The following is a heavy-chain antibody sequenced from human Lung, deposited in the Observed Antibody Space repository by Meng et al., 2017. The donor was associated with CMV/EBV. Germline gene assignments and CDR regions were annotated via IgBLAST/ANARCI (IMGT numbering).Heavy chain of an antibody. J-gene: IGHJ4*02. CDR1: GGTFRRCD. Sequence: AGGTFRRCDVSWVRRAPVQGLEWVRALIPELPITNYAHKFQSRVTITANTSTSTAYMKITSLRSDDTAFYYCARGRDDYNMKYLDYWGQGTLVTVSS. V-gene: IGHV1-69*10. D-gene: IGHD5-24*01. CDR3: ARGRDDYNMKYLDY. CDR2: LIPELPIT.